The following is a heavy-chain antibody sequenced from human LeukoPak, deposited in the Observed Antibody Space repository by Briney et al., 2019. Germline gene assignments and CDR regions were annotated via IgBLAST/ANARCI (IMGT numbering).Heavy chain of an antibody. CDR1: GYTFTTYG. CDR2: VSGYTGNT. J-gene: IGHJ4*02. V-gene: IGHV1-18*01. Sequence: GASVKVSCKTSGYTFTTYGVSWVRQAPGRGLEWMGWVSGYTGNTNYAERFQGRVTMTIDASTSTVYMELTNLRSDDTAVYFCARGEVSASLYHFDFWGQGTLVTVS. CDR3: ARGEVSASLYHFDF. D-gene: IGHD1-14*01.